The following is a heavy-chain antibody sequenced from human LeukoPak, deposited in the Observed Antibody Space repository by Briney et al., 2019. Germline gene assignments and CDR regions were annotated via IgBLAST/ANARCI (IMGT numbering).Heavy chain of an antibody. Sequence: SETLSLTCAVYGGSFSGYYWSWIRQPPGKGLEWIGEINHSGSTNYNPSLKSRVTISVDTSKNQFSLKLSSVTAADTAVYYCARGVVIFGVVTNWFDPWGQGTPVTVSS. CDR1: GGSFSGYY. CDR2: INHSGST. CDR3: ARGVVIFGVVTNWFDP. V-gene: IGHV4-34*01. D-gene: IGHD3-3*01. J-gene: IGHJ5*02.